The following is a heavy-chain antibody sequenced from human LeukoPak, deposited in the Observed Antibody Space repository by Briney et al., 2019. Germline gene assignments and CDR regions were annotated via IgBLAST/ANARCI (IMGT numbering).Heavy chain of an antibody. CDR3: AREGTAGTNLNWFDP. CDR1: GGSLSTYY. CDR2: IYYSGST. J-gene: IGHJ5*02. V-gene: IGHV4-59*01. Sequence: SETLSLTCTVSGGSLSTYYWSWIRQPPGKGLEWMGYIYYSGSTNYNPSLKSRVTISVDTPRNQFSLKLSSVTAADTAVYYCAREGTAGTNLNWFDPWGQGTLVTVSS. D-gene: IGHD1-1*01.